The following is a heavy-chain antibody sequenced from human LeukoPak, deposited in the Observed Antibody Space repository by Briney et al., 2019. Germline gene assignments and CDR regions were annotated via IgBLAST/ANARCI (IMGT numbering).Heavy chain of an antibody. V-gene: IGHV1-46*01. CDR2: INPSGGST. J-gene: IGHJ4*02. D-gene: IGHD2-15*01. CDR3: ARGGSIVVVVAAILDY. Sequence: SVKVSCKASGYTFTSYYMNWVQQAPGQGLEWIGIINPSGGSTSYAQKFQGRVTMTRDTSTSTVYMELSSLRSEDTAVYYCARGGSIVVVVAAILDYWGQGTLVTVSS. CDR1: GYTFTSYY.